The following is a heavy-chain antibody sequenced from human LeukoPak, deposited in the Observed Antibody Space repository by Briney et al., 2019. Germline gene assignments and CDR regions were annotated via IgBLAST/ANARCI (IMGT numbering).Heavy chain of an antibody. CDR2: IYSGGST. CDR3: ARNYGSGSYPHYFDY. Sequence: GGSLRLSCAASGFTVSSNYMSWVRQAPGKGLEWVSVIYSGGSTYYADPVKGGFTISRDNSKNTLYLQMNSLRAEDTAVYYCARNYGSGSYPHYFDYWGQGTLVTVSS. CDR1: GFTVSSNY. J-gene: IGHJ4*02. D-gene: IGHD3-10*01. V-gene: IGHV3-66*01.